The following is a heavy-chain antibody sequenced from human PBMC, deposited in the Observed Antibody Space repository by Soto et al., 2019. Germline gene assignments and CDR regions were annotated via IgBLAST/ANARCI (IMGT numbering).Heavy chain of an antibody. CDR1: GGSTSGHY. Sequence: SETLSLTCTVSGGSTSGHYWSWIRQPPGKGLEWIGYIYSSGSPHHNPSLKSRVIISEDRSKNQIYLKLNSVTAADTAVYYRAREYYYDSSGIGFDPWGPGTLVTVSS. D-gene: IGHD3-22*01. CDR3: AREYYYDSSGIGFDP. CDR2: IYSSGSP. V-gene: IGHV4-59*11. J-gene: IGHJ5*02.